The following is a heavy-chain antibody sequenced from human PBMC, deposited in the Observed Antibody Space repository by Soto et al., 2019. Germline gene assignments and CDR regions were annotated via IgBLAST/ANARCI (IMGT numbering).Heavy chain of an antibody. V-gene: IGHV1-69*13. CDR1: GGTFSSYA. CDR2: IIPIFGTA. D-gene: IGHD3-22*01. Sequence: SVKVSCKASGGTFSSYAISWVRQAPGQGLEWMGGIIPIFGTANYAQKFQGRVTITADESTSTAYMELSSLRSEDTAVYYCARPKYYYDSSGYLGAHGMDVWGQRTTVTVSS. J-gene: IGHJ6*02. CDR3: ARPKYYYDSSGYLGAHGMDV.